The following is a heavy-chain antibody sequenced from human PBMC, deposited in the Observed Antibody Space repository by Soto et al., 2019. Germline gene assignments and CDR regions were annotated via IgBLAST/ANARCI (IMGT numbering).Heavy chain of an antibody. CDR1: GGSISSGGYY. CDR2: IYYSGSS. V-gene: IGHV4-31*03. D-gene: IGHD3-10*01. J-gene: IGHJ4*02. Sequence: QVQLQESGPGLVKPSQTLSLTCTVSGGSISSGGYYWSWIRQHPGKGLEWIGYIYYSGSSYYNPSLKSRVTISVDTSKNQFSLKLSSVTAADTAVYYCARTSFLYGSGSYSNYFDYWGQGTLVTVSS. CDR3: ARTSFLYGSGSYSNYFDY.